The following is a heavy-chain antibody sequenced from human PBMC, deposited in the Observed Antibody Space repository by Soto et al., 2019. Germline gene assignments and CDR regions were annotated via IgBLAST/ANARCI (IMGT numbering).Heavy chain of an antibody. Sequence: PGESLKISCQASGYNFNHYYIAWMRQIPGRGLELVGLIYPGDSDSRYSPSFQGQVTMSVDRYTDTAYLQWSSLKASDSGIYYCAKQRKVTTAVAQMSFDXWGQGTLVTVSX. J-gene: IGHJ4*02. CDR1: GYNFNHYY. CDR2: IYPGDSDS. V-gene: IGHV5-51*01. CDR3: AKQRKVTTAVAQMSFDX. D-gene: IGHD6-19*01.